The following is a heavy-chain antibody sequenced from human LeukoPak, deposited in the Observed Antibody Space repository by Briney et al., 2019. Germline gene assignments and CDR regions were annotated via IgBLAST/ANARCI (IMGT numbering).Heavy chain of an antibody. CDR1: AGSITGYY. J-gene: IGHJ4*02. V-gene: IGHV4-4*07. Sequence: SETLSLTCTVSAGSITGYYWTWIRQPAGKGLEWIGRISDSGRTYYNPSLESRVTTSLDTSNNQFSLKVTSVTAADTAVYYCARGTDTTPITGYYSFVYWGQGTLVSVSS. CDR3: ARGTDTTPITGYYSFVY. CDR2: ISDSGRT. D-gene: IGHD3-9*01.